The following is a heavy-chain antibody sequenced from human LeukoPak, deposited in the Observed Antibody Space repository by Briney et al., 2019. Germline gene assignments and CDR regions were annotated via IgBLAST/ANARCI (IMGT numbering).Heavy chain of an antibody. CDR1: GGTPSGYY. CDR3: AREGLRNVHNPLGY. D-gene: IGHD5-24*01. Sequence: SETLSLTCAVYGGTPSGYYWSWIRQPPGKGLEWIGEIKESEKTNYNPSLKSRVTISIDTSKNQFSLKVSSVTAADTAVYYCAREGLRNVHNPLGYWGQGTLVTVSS. CDR2: IKESEKT. V-gene: IGHV4-34*01. J-gene: IGHJ4*02.